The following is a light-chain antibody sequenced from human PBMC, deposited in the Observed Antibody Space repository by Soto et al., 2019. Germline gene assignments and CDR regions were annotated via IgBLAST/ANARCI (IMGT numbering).Light chain of an antibody. CDR1: SSDVGGYNF. CDR3: ASYRPSTTHSFV. Sequence: QSALTQPASVSGSPGQSITISCTGTSSDVGGYNFVSWYQQHPCTAPKLVIYEVSDRPSGVSSRFSGSKSGNSASLTISGLQAEDEADYFCASYRPSTTHSFVFGSGTKLTVL. CDR2: EVS. J-gene: IGLJ1*01. V-gene: IGLV2-14*01.